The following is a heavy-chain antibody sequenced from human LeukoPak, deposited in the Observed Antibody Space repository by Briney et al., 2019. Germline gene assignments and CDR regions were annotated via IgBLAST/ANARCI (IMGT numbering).Heavy chain of an antibody. CDR1: GGPISSYY. CDR3: ARHSLVRGVIRTNWFDP. V-gene: IGHV4-59*08. J-gene: IGHJ5*02. Sequence: SETLSLTCTVSGGPISSYYWSWIRQPPAKGLEWIGCIYYSGSTNYNPSLKSRVTISVDTSKNQFSLKLSSVTAADTAVYYCARHSLVRGVIRTNWFDPWGQGTLVTVSS. D-gene: IGHD3-10*01. CDR2: IYYSGST.